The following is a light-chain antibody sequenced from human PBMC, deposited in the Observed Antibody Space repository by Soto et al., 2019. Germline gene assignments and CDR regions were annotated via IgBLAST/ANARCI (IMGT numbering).Light chain of an antibody. CDR1: QSVSSSY. Sequence: TLPCRASQSVSSSYLAWYQQKPGQDPRILIYGASSRATGIQDRFSGSGSGTDFTLSISRLEPEDFAVYYCQQYSSLWTFGQGTKVDIK. J-gene: IGKJ1*01. V-gene: IGKV3-20*01. CDR3: QQYSSLWT. CDR2: GAS.